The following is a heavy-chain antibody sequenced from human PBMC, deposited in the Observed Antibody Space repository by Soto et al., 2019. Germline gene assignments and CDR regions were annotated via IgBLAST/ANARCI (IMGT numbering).Heavy chain of an antibody. Sequence: QVQLQESGPGLVKPSETLSLTCTASGGSISSYYWSWIRQPPGKGLEWIGYIYYSGSTKYNPSLKSRVTISVDTSKHQCSLKLSSVTAADTAVYYCARRYGSVFDYWGQGTLVTVSS. CDR3: ARRYGSVFDY. J-gene: IGHJ4*02. D-gene: IGHD6-19*01. CDR2: IYYSGST. V-gene: IGHV4-59*01. CDR1: GGSISSYY.